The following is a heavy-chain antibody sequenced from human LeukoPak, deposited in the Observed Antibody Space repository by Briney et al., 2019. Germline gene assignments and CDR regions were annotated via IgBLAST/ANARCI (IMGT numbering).Heavy chain of an antibody. CDR1: GGSISSYY. CDR2: IYTSGST. CDR3: ARAYERFGVSWFDP. D-gene: IGHD3-10*01. V-gene: IGHV4-4*07. Sequence: SETLSLTCTVSGGSISSYYWSWIRQPAGQGLEWIGRIYTSGSTNYNPSLKSRVTMSVDTSKNQFSLKVSSVTAADTAVYYCARAYERFGVSWFDPWGQGTLVIVSS. J-gene: IGHJ5*02.